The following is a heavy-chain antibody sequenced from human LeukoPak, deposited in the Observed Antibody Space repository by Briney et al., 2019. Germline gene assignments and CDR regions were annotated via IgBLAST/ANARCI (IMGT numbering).Heavy chain of an antibody. CDR2: MNPNSGNT. CDR1: GYTFSSYD. CDR3: ARGRNQRDLRLLLY. D-gene: IGHD1-14*01. V-gene: IGHV1-8*01. J-gene: IGHJ4*02. Sequence: GASMKVSCKASGYTFSSYDINWVRQATGQGLEWMGWMNPNSGNTGYAQKFQGRVTMNRNTSISTAYMEPSSRRSEDTAMYYCARGRNQRDLRLLLYWGQGTLVTVSS.